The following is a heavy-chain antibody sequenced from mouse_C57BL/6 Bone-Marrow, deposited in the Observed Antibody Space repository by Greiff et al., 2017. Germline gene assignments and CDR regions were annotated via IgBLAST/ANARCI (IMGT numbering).Heavy chain of an antibody. CDR3: ARLVYYGNPAWFAY. J-gene: IGHJ3*01. V-gene: IGHV5-2*01. CDR2: INSDGGST. D-gene: IGHD2-1*01. CDR1: EYEFPSHD. Sequence: EVKLQESGGGLVQPGESLKLSCESNEYEFPSHDMSWVRKTPEKRLELVAAINSDGGSTYYPDTMERRFIISRDNTKKTLYLQMSSLRSEDTALYYCARLVYYGNPAWFAYWGQGTLVTVSA.